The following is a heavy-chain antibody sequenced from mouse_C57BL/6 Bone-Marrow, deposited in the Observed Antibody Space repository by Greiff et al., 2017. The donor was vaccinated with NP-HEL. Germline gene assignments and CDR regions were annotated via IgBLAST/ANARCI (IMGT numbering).Heavy chain of an antibody. J-gene: IGHJ4*01. CDR2: LSNGGGST. CDR3: ASRIYYGKGYYAMDY. Sequence: EVKLQESGGGLVQPGGSLKLSCAASGFTFSDYYMYWVRQTPEKRLEWVAYLSNGGGSTYYPATVKGRFTISRDNAKNTLYLQMSRLKSEDTAMYYCASRIYYGKGYYAMDYWGQGTSVTVSS. CDR1: GFTFSDYY. D-gene: IGHD2-1*01. V-gene: IGHV5-12*01.